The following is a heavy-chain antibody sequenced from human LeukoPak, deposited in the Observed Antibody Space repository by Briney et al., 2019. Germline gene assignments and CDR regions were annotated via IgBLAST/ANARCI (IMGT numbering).Heavy chain of an antibody. V-gene: IGHV4-31*03. D-gene: IGHD3-22*01. CDR1: GGSISSGGYY. CDR2: IYYSGST. J-gene: IGHJ4*02. Sequence: SETLSLTCTVSGGSISSGGYYWSWIRQHPGKGLEWIRYIYYSGSTYYNPSLKSRVTISVDTSKNQFSLKLSSVTAADTAVYYCARGCEPYYDSSGYQYYFDYWGQGTLVTVSS. CDR3: ARGCEPYYDSSGYQYYFDY.